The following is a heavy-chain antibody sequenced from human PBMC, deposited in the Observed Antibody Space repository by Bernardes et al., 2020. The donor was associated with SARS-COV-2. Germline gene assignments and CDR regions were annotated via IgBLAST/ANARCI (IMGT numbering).Heavy chain of an antibody. CDR2: VSWDGSTT. J-gene: IGHJ3*01. D-gene: IGHD3-3*01. CDR3: ATERQSLTVFGVGHDAIDF. V-gene: IGHV3-43*01. Sequence: GGSLRLSCAASGFTFEDYTMHWVRQVPGKGLEWVSLVSWDGSTTNYADSVKGRFSISRDSSRNTVHLQMDSLRKEDTALYYCATERQSLTVFGVGHDAIDFWGQGTMVTVSS. CDR1: GFTFEDYT.